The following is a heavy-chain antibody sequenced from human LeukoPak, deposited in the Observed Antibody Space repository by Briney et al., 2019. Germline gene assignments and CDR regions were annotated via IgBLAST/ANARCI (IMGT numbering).Heavy chain of an antibody. CDR1: GFTFTSYT. Sequence: GGSLRLSCAASGFTFTSYTMNWVRQAPGKGLEWISYIRTSGGVVSYTDSVRGRFTISTDSAKNSLYLQMNSLRDDDTAVYYCVRVQFYAFDVWGQGTMVTVSS. V-gene: IGHV3-48*02. CDR2: IRTSGGVV. CDR3: VRVQFYAFDV. J-gene: IGHJ3*01.